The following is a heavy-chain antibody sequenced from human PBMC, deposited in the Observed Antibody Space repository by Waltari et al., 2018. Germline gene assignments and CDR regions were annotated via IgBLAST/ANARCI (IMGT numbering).Heavy chain of an antibody. CDR1: GFTFNTFC. CDR2: IMNDGSGP. J-gene: IGHJ4*01. CDR3: VRAYYDGRLDY. D-gene: IGHD3-22*01. Sequence: EVHLAESGGGLVQPGGFLRLSCEASGFTFNTFCMHWVRQDAGKGLMWVLRIMNDGSGPIYAECVKGRFTISRDNAKNTLYLQMNSLRPEDTAVYYCVRAYYDGRLDYWGKGTLVTASS. V-gene: IGHV3-74*01.